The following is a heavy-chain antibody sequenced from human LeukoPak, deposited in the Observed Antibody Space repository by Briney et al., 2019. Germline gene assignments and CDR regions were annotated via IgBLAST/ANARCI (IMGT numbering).Heavy chain of an antibody. D-gene: IGHD2-15*01. Sequence: SGGSLRLSCAASGFTFSSYDTHWVRQATGKGLEWVSAIGTAGDTYYPGSVKGRFTISRENAKNSLYLQMNSLRAGDTAVYYCARAYCSGGSCYSGLDYWGQGTLVTVSS. V-gene: IGHV3-13*01. CDR2: IGTAGDT. CDR3: ARAYCSGGSCYSGLDY. CDR1: GFTFSSYD. J-gene: IGHJ4*02.